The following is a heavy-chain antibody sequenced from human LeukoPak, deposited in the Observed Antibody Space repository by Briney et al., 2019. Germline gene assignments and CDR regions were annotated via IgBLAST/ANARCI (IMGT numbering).Heavy chain of an antibody. CDR2: MNPNSGNT. Sequence: GASVKVSCKASGYTFTSYDINWVRQATGQGLEWMGWMNPNSGNTGYAQKFQGRVTMTRNTSISTAYMELSSLRSEDTAVYYCARGSPYSSGWSRDYNWFDPWGQGTLVTVSS. J-gene: IGHJ5*02. D-gene: IGHD6-19*01. V-gene: IGHV1-8*01. CDR3: ARGSPYSSGWSRDYNWFDP. CDR1: GYTFTSYD.